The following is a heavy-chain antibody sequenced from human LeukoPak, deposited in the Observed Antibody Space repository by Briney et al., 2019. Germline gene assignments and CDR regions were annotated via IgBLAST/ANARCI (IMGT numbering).Heavy chain of an antibody. CDR2: IYHSGST. D-gene: IGHD6-19*01. CDR3: AREDGYSSGWGEY. J-gene: IGHJ4*02. V-gene: IGHV4-38-2*02. CDR1: GYSISSGYY. Sequence: PSETLSLTCAVSGYSISSGYYWGWIRQPPGKGLEWIGGIYHSGSTYYNPSLKSRVTISVDTSKNQFSLKLSPVTAADTAVYYCAREDGYSSGWGEYWGQGTLVTVSS.